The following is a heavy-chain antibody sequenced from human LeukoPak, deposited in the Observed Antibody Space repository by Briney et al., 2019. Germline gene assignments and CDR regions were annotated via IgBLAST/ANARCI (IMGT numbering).Heavy chain of an antibody. Sequence: PSQTLSLTCTVSGGSISSGGYYWSWIRQHQGKGLEWIGYIYYSGSTYYNPSLKSRVTISVDTSKNQFSLKLSSVTAADTAVYYCARIPPWRKEGYYGMDVWGQGTTVTVSS. CDR2: IYYSGST. CDR1: GGSISSGGYY. V-gene: IGHV4-31*03. CDR3: ARIPPWRKEGYYGMDV. D-gene: IGHD1-26*01. J-gene: IGHJ6*02.